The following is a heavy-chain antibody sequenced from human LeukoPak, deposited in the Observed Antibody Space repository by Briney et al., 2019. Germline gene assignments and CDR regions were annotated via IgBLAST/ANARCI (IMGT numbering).Heavy chain of an antibody. CDR3: ARDPPYYYDSSGYQLDDY. J-gene: IGHJ4*02. V-gene: IGHV1-2*02. Sequence: GASVKVSCKASGYTFTNYYMHWVRQAPGQGLEWMGWINPNSGGTNYAQKFQGRVTMTRDTSISTAYMELSRLRSDDTAVYYCARDPPYYYDSSGYQLDDYWGQGTLVTVSS. CDR2: INPNSGGT. CDR1: GYTFTNYY. D-gene: IGHD3-22*01.